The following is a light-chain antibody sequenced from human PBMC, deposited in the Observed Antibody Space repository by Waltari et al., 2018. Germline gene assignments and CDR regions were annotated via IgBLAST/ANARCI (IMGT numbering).Light chain of an antibody. V-gene: IGLV2-14*03. CDR1: SSDIGGYHL. CDR2: DVS. CDR3: SSYASSSTWV. Sequence: QSALTQPASVSGSPGQSVTITCTGASSDIGGYHLVSWYQQHPGNAPKLIIFDVSKRPSGVSVRFSGSKSGDTASLTISGLQSEDEADYYCSSYASSSTWVFGGGTKLTVL. J-gene: IGLJ3*02.